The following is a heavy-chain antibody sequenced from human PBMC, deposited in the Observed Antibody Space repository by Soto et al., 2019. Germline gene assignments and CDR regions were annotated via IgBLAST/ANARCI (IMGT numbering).Heavy chain of an antibody. D-gene: IGHD6-6*01. V-gene: IGHV4-59*01. CDR2: VYDTGST. CDR3: ARSIAVPSSHIDH. J-gene: IGHJ4*02. CDR1: GGSISGYY. Sequence: PSETLSLTCSVSGGSISGYYWSWIRQAPGKGLEWIGYVYDTGSTSYNPSLQSRVTISVDTSKKQFSLSLRLVTAADTAVYFCARSIAVPSSHIDHWGQGAQVTVSS.